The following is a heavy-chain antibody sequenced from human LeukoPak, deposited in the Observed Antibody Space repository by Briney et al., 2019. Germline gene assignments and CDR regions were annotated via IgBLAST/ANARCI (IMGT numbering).Heavy chain of an antibody. CDR2: ISAYNGNT. D-gene: IGHD6-13*01. V-gene: IGHV1-18*01. J-gene: IGHJ4*02. CDR3: ARDNGIAAAGYTDY. Sequence: ASVKVSGKASGYTFTSYGISWVRQAPGQGLEWMGWISAYNGNTNYAQKLQGRVTMTTDTSTSTAYMELRSLRSDDTAVYYCARDNGIAAAGYTDYWGQGTLVTVSS. CDR1: GYTFTSYG.